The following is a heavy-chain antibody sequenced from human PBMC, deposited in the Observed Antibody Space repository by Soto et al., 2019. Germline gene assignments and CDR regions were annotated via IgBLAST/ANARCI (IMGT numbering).Heavy chain of an antibody. J-gene: IGHJ6*02. Sequence: ASVKVSCKASGYTFTGYYMHWVRQAPGQGLEWMGWINPNSDGTNYAQNLQGWVTMTTDTSSSTAYMELSSLRSDDTAMYYCARGGYYDSSGSRNYHYYGMNVWGQGTTVTVSS. CDR3: ARGGYYDSSGSRNYHYYGMNV. CDR2: INPNSDGT. V-gene: IGHV1-2*04. CDR1: GYTFTGYY. D-gene: IGHD3-22*01.